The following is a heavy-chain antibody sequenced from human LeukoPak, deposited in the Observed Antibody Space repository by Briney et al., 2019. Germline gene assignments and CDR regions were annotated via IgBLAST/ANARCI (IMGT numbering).Heavy chain of an antibody. CDR2: VRSDGNTK. CDR1: GFSFITYG. D-gene: IGHD2-2*01. Sequence: PGGSLRLSCAASGFSFITYGVHWVRQAPGRGLEWVAFVRSDGNTKYYADSVKGRFTISRDNSKNTLYLEMNSLRAEDTAVYYCAKGLGYCSSTSCYGGKYYCMHVWGKGTTVTVSS. J-gene: IGHJ6*03. CDR3: AKGLGYCSSTSCYGGKYYCMHV. V-gene: IGHV3-30*02.